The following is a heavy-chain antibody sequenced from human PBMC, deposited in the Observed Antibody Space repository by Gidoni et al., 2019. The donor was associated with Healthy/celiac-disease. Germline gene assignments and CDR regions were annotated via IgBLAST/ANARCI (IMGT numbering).Heavy chain of an antibody. Sequence: STYYNPSLKSRVTISVDTSKNQFSLKLSSVTAADTAVYYCARDAHPTYYYGSGSDYGYFDLWGRGTLVTVSS. D-gene: IGHD3-10*01. CDR3: ARDAHPTYYYGSGSDYGYFDL. CDR2: ST. V-gene: IGHV4-39*07. J-gene: IGHJ2*01.